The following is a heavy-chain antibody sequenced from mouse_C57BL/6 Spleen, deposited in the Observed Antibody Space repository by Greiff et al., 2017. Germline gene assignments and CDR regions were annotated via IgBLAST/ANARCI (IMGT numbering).Heavy chain of an antibody. D-gene: IGHD1-2*01. V-gene: IGHV1-69*01. J-gene: IGHJ4*01. CDR3: ARLWGYAMDY. CDR1: GYTFTSYW. CDR2: IDPSDSYT. Sequence: QVQLQQPGAELVMPGASVKLSCKASGYTFTSYWMHWVKQRPGQGLEWIGEIDPSDSYTNYNQKFKGKSTLTVDKSSSTAYMQLSSLTSEDSAVXYCARLWGYAMDYWGQGTSVTVSS.